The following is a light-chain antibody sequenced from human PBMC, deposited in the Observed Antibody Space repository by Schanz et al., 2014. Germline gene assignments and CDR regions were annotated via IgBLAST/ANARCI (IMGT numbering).Light chain of an antibody. J-gene: IGKJ3*01. CDR2: DAS. Sequence: EVVMTQSPATLSVSPGERGTLSCRASQSVSSSLAWYQQKPGQAPRLLIFDASTRATGIPARFSGSGSGTEFTLTISSLQSEDFAVYYCQQYNNWPFTFGPGTKVEIE. CDR1: QSVSSS. CDR3: QQYNNWPFT. V-gene: IGKV3-15*01.